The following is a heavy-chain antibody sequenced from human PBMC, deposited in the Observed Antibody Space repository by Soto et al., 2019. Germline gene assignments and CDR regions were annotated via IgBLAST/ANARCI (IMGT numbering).Heavy chain of an antibody. CDR2: FDPEDGET. Sequence: VSVKVSCKVSGYTLTELSMHWVRQAPGKGLEWMGGFDPEDGETIYAQKFKGRVTMTEDTSTDTAYMELSSLRSEDTAVYYCATDAATITMVFARNFDYWGQGSLVTVSS. CDR1: GYTLTELS. CDR3: ATDAATITMVFARNFDY. V-gene: IGHV1-24*01. D-gene: IGHD3-10*01. J-gene: IGHJ4*02.